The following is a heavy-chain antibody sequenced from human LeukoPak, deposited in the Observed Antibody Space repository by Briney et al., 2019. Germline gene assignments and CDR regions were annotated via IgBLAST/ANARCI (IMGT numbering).Heavy chain of an antibody. Sequence: GGSLRLSCAASGFTFSSYGMHWVRQAPGKGLEWVAVISYDGSNKYYADSVKGRFTISRDNSKNTLYLQMNSLRAEDTAVSYCAKERSSGWYPAGMDVWGQGTTVTVSS. V-gene: IGHV3-30*18. CDR1: GFTFSSYG. CDR2: ISYDGSNK. J-gene: IGHJ6*02. CDR3: AKERSSGWYPAGMDV. D-gene: IGHD6-19*01.